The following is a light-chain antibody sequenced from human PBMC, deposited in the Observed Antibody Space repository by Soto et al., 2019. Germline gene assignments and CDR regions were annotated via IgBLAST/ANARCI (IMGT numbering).Light chain of an antibody. CDR2: EVN. Sequence: QSALTQPASVSGSPGQSITISCTGTSSNVGSYQLVSWYQQHPGKAPKLVIFEVNMRPSGVSNRFSGSKSGNTASLTISGLKVEDEADYYCCSSGGSPTYVFGTGTKVTV. CDR1: SSNVGSYQL. J-gene: IGLJ1*01. V-gene: IGLV2-23*02. CDR3: CSSGGSPTYV.